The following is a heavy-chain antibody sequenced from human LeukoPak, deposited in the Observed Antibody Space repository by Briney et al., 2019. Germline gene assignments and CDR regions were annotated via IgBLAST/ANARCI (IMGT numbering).Heavy chain of an antibody. V-gene: IGHV1-8*01. J-gene: IGHJ6*03. CDR3: ARAMAGGSWTPHYYYYYMDV. D-gene: IGHD6-13*01. Sequence: ASVKVSCKASGYPFNNYDINWVRQATGQGLEWMGWMNPHSGKTGYAQNFQGRVTMTRDTSISTAYMELSSLRSEDTAVYYCARAMAGGSWTPHYYYYYMDVWGKGTTVTISS. CDR2: MNPHSGKT. CDR1: GYPFNNYD.